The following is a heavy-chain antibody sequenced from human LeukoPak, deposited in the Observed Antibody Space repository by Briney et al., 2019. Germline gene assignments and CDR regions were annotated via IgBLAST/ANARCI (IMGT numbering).Heavy chain of an antibody. J-gene: IGHJ3*02. CDR1: GGSISSYY. Sequence: ASETLSLTCTVSGGSISSYYWSWIRQPPGKGLEWIGYIYYSGSTNYKPSLKSRVTISVDTSKNQFSLKLSSVTAADTAVYYCARDLHSSGYYYEGGTFDIWGQGTMVAVSS. D-gene: IGHD3-22*01. CDR3: ARDLHSSGYYYEGGTFDI. CDR2: IYYSGST. V-gene: IGHV4-59*12.